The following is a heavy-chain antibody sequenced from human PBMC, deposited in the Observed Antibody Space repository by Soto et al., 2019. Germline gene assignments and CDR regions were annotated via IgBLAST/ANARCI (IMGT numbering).Heavy chain of an antibody. CDR2: ISYDGSNK. CDR3: ARGPSSLTRFDY. CDR1: GFTFSSYA. J-gene: IGHJ4*02. Sequence: QVQLVESGGGVVQPGRSLRLSCAASGFTFSSYAMYWVRQAPGKGLEWVAVISYDGSNKYYADSVKGRFTISRDNSKNTRYLQMNILRAEDTAVYYFARGPSSLTRFDYWGQGTLVTVSS. D-gene: IGHD2-2*01. V-gene: IGHV3-30-3*01.